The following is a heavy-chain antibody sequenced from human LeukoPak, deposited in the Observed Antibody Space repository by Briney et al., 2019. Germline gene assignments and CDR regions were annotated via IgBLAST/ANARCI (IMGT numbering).Heavy chain of an antibody. V-gene: IGHV1-2*02. J-gene: IGHJ4*02. CDR3: ARDETWELPRFDY. Sequence: ASVKVSCKASGYTFTGYYMHWVRQAPGQGLEWMGWINPNGGGTNYAQKFQGRVTMTRDTSISTAYMELSRLRSDDTAVYYCARDETWELPRFDYWGQGTLVTVSS. D-gene: IGHD1-26*01. CDR2: INPNGGGT. CDR1: GYTFTGYY.